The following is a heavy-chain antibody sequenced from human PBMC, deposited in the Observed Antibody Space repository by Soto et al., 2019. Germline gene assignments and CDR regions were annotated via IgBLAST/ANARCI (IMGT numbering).Heavy chain of an antibody. CDR2: INHSGST. CDR1: GGSFSGYY. J-gene: IGHJ6*03. D-gene: IGHD3-10*01. V-gene: IGHV4-34*01. CDR3: VVGFGAPHAVAYYYSMDV. Sequence: QVQLQQWGAGLLKPSETLSLTCAVYGGSFSGYYWSWIRQPPGKGLEWIGEINHSGSTNYNPSLKSRVTISVDPSKNHFSLKLSSVPAADTAVYYCVVGFGAPHAVAYYYSMDVWGKGTPVTVSS.